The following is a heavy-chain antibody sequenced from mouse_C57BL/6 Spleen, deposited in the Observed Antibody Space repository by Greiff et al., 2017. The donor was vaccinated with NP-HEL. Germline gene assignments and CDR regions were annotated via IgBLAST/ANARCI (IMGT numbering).Heavy chain of an antibody. CDR3: ARHESPYYDGSPYAMDY. D-gene: IGHD1-1*01. CDR1: GYTFTEYT. Sequence: QVQLQQSGAELVKPGASVKLSCKASGYTFTEYTIHWVKQRSGQGLEWIGWFYPGSGSIKYNEKFKDKATLTADKSSSTVYMELSRLTSEDSAVYFCARHESPYYDGSPYAMDYWGQGTSVTVSS. CDR2: FYPGSGSI. V-gene: IGHV1-62-2*01. J-gene: IGHJ4*01.